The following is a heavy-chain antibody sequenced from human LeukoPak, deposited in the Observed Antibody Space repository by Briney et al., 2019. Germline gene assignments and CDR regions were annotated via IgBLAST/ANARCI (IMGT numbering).Heavy chain of an antibody. CDR2: INHSGST. D-gene: IGHD3-10*01. Sequence: PSETLSLTCAVYGGSFSGYYWSWIRQPPGKGLEWIGEINHSGSTNYNPSLKSRVTTSVDTSKNQFSLKLSSVTAADTAVYYCARGVRYGSGSYRAKNWFDPWGQGTLVTVSS. CDR1: GGSFSGYY. V-gene: IGHV4-34*01. J-gene: IGHJ5*02. CDR3: ARGVRYGSGSYRAKNWFDP.